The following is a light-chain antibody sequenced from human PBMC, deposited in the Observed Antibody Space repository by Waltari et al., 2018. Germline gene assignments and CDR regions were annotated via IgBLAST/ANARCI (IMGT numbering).Light chain of an antibody. CDR2: AAS. Sequence: DIQMTQSPSSLSASVGDRVTITCRASQGISNFLAWYQQRPGKVPKLLINAASTLQSGVPSRFSGSGSGTDFTLTISSLQPEDVATYYCQKYDRAPFTFGPGTKVDIK. CDR1: QGISNF. CDR3: QKYDRAPFT. V-gene: IGKV1-27*01. J-gene: IGKJ3*01.